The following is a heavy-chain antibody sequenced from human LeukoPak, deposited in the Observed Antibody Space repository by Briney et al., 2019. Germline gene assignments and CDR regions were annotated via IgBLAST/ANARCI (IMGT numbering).Heavy chain of an antibody. J-gene: IGHJ4*02. CDR1: GYTFTGYY. CDR3: ARDSYFDY. Sequence: ASVKVSCKASGYTFTGYYIHWVRQAPGQGLEWMGWINPNSGGTNYAQKFQGRVTITRDTSISTAYMELSRLTSDDTAVYYCARDSYFDYWGQGTLVTVSS. CDR2: INPNSGGT. V-gene: IGHV1-2*02.